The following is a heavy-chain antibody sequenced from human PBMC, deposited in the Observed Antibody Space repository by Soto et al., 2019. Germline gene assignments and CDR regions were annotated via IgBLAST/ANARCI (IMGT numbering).Heavy chain of an antibody. V-gene: IGHV1-8*02. J-gene: IGHJ5*02. CDR1: GYTFSSYD. Sequence: QVQLVQSGAEVKKPGASVKVSCKASGYTFSSYDINWVRQATGQGPEWMGWMNPNSGNTGYAQKFQGRVTLXXNXSXXTVYMELSSLRSEDTAVYYWARDLTGTRKGGWFDPWGQGTLVTVSS. D-gene: IGHD3-9*01. CDR3: ARDLTGTRKGGWFDP. CDR2: MNPNSGNT.